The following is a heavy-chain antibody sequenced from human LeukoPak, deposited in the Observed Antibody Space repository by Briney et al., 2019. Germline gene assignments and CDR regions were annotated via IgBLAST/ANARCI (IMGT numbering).Heavy chain of an antibody. CDR3: AREGYGDPFDY. CDR1: GFTFSSYE. Sequence: PGGSLRLSCAASGFTFSSYEMNWVRQAPGKGLEWVSYISSSGSTIYYADSVKGRFTISRDNAKNSLYLQMNSLRAEDTALYYCAREGYGDPFDYWGQGTLVTVSS. CDR2: ISSSGSTI. J-gene: IGHJ4*02. D-gene: IGHD4-17*01. V-gene: IGHV3-48*03.